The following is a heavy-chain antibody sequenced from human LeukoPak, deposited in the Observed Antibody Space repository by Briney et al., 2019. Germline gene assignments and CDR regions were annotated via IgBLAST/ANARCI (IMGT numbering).Heavy chain of an antibody. D-gene: IGHD6-19*01. CDR1: GFTFSSYA. J-gene: IGHJ4*02. CDR2: ISYDGSNK. Sequence: GGSLRLSCAASGFTFSSYAMHWVRQAPGKGLEWVAVISYDGSNKYYADSVKGRFTISRDNSKNTLYLQMNSLRAEDTAVYYCARDYGSGWSPSYYFGYWGQGTLVTVSS. CDR3: ARDYGSGWSPSYYFGY. V-gene: IGHV3-30-3*01.